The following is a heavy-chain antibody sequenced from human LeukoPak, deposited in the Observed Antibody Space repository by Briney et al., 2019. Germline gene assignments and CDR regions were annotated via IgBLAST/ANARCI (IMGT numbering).Heavy chain of an antibody. CDR2: IYNGGII. CDR3: ARVGEKAFHLWPEIDY. CDR1: GDSISRYY. Sequence: SETLSLTCTVSGDSISRYYWSWIRQPAGKGLEWIGRIYNGGIITYNPSLKSRVTMSIDTSNNQFSLRLRFVTAADTAVYYCARVGEKAFHLWPEIDYWGQGTLVTVSS. V-gene: IGHV4-4*07. D-gene: IGHD5-24*01. J-gene: IGHJ4*02.